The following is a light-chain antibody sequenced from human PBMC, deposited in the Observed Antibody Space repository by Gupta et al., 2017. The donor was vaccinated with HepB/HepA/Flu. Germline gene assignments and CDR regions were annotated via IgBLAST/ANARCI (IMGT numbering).Light chain of an antibody. V-gene: IGLV3-1*01. CDR3: QAWDSSTYV. CDR2: QDS. CDR1: KLGDKY. J-gene: IGLJ1*01. Sequence: SYELPQPPSVSVSPGQTASITCSGDKLGDKYACWYQQKPGQSPVLVIYQDSKRPSGIPERLAGSNSGNTATLTISGTQAMDEADYYCQAWDSSTYVFGTGTKVTVL.